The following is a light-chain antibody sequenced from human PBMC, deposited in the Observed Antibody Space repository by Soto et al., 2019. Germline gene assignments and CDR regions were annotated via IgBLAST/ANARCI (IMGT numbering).Light chain of an antibody. V-gene: IGLV2-14*01. Sequence: QSALTQPASVSGSPGQSITISCTGTTSDVGGYNYVSWFQQYPGKVPKLKIYEVSNRPSGVSNRFSGSKSGNTASLTISDFQAEDEADYYCTSYTSSSTWVFGGGTKLTVL. CDR1: TSDVGGYNY. J-gene: IGLJ3*02. CDR3: TSYTSSSTWV. CDR2: EVS.